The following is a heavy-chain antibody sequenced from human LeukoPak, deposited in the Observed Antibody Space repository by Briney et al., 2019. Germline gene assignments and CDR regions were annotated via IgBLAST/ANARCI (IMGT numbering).Heavy chain of an antibody. Sequence: PSETLSLTCTVSGGSISSSSYYWGWIRQPPGKGLEWIGSIYYSGSTYYNPSLKSRVTISVDTSKNQFSLKLSSVTAADTAVYYCARDLGYCSGGSCPGPKPFDIWGQGTMVTVSS. CDR1: GGSISSSSYY. D-gene: IGHD2-15*01. CDR2: IYYSGST. J-gene: IGHJ3*02. CDR3: ARDLGYCSGGSCPGPKPFDI. V-gene: IGHV4-39*07.